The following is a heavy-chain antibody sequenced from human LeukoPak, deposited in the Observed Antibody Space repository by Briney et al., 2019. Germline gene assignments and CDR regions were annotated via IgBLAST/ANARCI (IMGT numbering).Heavy chain of an antibody. V-gene: IGHV4-30-2*01. CDR1: GGSISSGGYY. Sequence: RPSETLSLTCTVSGGSISSGGYYWSWIRQPPGKGLEWISYISHGGNTYYNPSLKSRVTISVDRSRNQLSLKLNSVTAADTAVYYCARENVLQLANWFDPWGQGTLVTVSS. J-gene: IGHJ5*02. D-gene: IGHD5-24*01. CDR2: ISHGGNT. CDR3: ARENVLQLANWFDP.